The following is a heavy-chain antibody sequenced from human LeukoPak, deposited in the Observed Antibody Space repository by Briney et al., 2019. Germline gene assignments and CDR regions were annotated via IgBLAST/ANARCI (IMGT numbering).Heavy chain of an antibody. CDR1: GGSISSYY. Sequence: SETLSLTCTVSGGSISSYYWRWIRQPPGKGLEWFGYIYYSGSTNYNPSLKSRVTISVDTSKNQFSLKLSSVTAADTAVYYCARGPGYSSSWYYDYWGQGTLVTVSS. J-gene: IGHJ4*02. D-gene: IGHD6-13*01. CDR3: ARGPGYSSSWYYDY. V-gene: IGHV4-59*01. CDR2: IYYSGST.